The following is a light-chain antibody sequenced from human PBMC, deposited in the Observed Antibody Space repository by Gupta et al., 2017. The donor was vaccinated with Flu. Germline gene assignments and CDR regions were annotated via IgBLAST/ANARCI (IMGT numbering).Light chain of an antibody. CDR2: RKS. J-gene: IGLJ1*01. CDR1: NTNIGAGYD. CDR3: QSEDSSLSSYV. V-gene: IGLV1-40*01. Sequence: VTSSCIGSNTNIGAGYDVRWYQQLSGTAPKLFIFRKSNRHSEVPARFSGSKSGSSASLAITGHQTEDEADYYCQSEDSSLSSYVFGSGTKFTVL.